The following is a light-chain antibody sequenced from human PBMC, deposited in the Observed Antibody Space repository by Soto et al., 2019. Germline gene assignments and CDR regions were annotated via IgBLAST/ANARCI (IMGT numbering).Light chain of an antibody. J-gene: IGLJ1*01. CDR3: SSYTSSRTLV. CDR2: EVS. Sequence: QSALTQPASVSGSPGQSITISCTGTSSDVGAYNYVSWYQQHPGKAPKLMIYEVSNRPSGVSHRFSGSKSDNTASLTISGLQTDDEADYYCSSYTSSRTLVFGPGTKVTV. V-gene: IGLV2-14*01. CDR1: SSDVGAYNY.